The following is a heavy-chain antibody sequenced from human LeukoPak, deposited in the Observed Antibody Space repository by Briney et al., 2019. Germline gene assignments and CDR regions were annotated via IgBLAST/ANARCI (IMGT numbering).Heavy chain of an antibody. CDR3: ASTPIVGATTYWYFDL. J-gene: IGHJ2*01. CDR2: IVIGSGDT. Sequence: SVKVSCKASGFTFTGSAMQWVRQARGQRPECIGWIVIGSGDTTYAQTLQERATITRDLSTSTAYMELSSLRSEDTAVYYCASTPIVGATTYWYFDLWGRGTLVTVSS. D-gene: IGHD1-26*01. V-gene: IGHV1-58*02. CDR1: GFTFTGSA.